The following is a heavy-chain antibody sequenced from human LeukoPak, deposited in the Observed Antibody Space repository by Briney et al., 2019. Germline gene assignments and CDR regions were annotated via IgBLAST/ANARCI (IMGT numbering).Heavy chain of an antibody. CDR2: INHSGST. CDR1: GVSFSGYY. CDR3: ARAALVVAVRVWFDP. J-gene: IGHJ5*02. D-gene: IGHD3-22*01. Sequence: PSESLSLTCAVYGVSFSGYYWSWIRQPPGKGLEWIGEINHSGSTNYNPSLKSRVTISVDTSKNQFSLKLSSVTAADTAVYYCARAALVVAVRVWFDPWGQGTLVTVSS. V-gene: IGHV4-34*01.